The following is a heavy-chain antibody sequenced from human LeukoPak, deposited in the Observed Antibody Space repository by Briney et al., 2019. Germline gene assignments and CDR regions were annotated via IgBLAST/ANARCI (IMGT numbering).Heavy chain of an antibody. CDR3: ARADAIAAASAFDY. J-gene: IGHJ4*02. Sequence: GASVKVSCKASGYTFTSYGISWVRQAPGQGLEWMGWISAYNGNTNYAQKLQGRVTMTTDTSTSTAYMELRSLRSDDTAVYYCARADAIAAASAFDYWGQGTLVTVSS. CDR2: ISAYNGNT. V-gene: IGHV1-18*01. D-gene: IGHD6-13*01. CDR1: GYTFTSYG.